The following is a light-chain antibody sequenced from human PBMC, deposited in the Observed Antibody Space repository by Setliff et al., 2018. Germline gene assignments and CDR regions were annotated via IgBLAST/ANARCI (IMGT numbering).Light chain of an antibody. Sequence: QSALTQPPSASGSPGQSVTLSCTGTSSDVGAYKYVSWYQQHAGEGPKLIIYEVFHRPSGVPVRFSGSKSGATASLTISGLQAEDEADYFCGSFSSTTTFDVFGPGTKVTVL. J-gene: IGLJ1*01. CDR2: EVF. CDR3: GSFSSTTTFDV. CDR1: SSDVGAYKY. V-gene: IGLV2-8*01.